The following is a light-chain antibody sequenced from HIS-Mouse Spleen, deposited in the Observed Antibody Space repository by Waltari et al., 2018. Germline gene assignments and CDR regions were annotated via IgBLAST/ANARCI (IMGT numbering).Light chain of an antibody. Sequence: EIVLTQSPATLSLSPGERATLSCRASQGVSSYLPWYQQKPGQAPRLLIYDASNRATGIPARFSGSGSGTDFTLTISSLEPEDFAVYYCQQHSNWPYTFGQGTKLEIK. J-gene: IGKJ2*01. V-gene: IGKV3-11*01. CDR2: DAS. CDR1: QGVSSY. CDR3: QQHSNWPYT.